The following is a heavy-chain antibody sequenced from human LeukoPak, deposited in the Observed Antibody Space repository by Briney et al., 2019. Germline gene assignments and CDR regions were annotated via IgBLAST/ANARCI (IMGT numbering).Heavy chain of an antibody. Sequence: SETLSLTCTVSGGSISNYYWGWIRQAPGKGLEWIGSIYYSGNTYYNPSLESRVTISVDKSKNQFSLNLSSVTAADTAVYYCARWISVSGTYDYWGQGTLVTVSS. D-gene: IGHD6-13*01. V-gene: IGHV4-39*07. J-gene: IGHJ4*02. CDR1: GGSISNYY. CDR2: IYYSGNT. CDR3: ARWISVSGTYDY.